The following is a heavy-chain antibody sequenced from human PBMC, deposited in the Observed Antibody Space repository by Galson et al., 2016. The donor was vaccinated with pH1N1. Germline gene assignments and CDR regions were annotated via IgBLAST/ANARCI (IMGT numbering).Heavy chain of an antibody. D-gene: IGHD3-10*01. CDR2: ISTLFGTA. CDR3: AREGANYYGSDGMDV. CDR1: GGIFNSHT. Sequence: SVKVSCKASGGIFNSHTISWVRQAPGQGLEWMGRISTLFGTANYAQNFMGRVTISADASTGTAYMELTKLTSQDTAVYFCAREGANYYGSDGMDVWGQGTTVTVSS. J-gene: IGHJ6*02. V-gene: IGHV1-69*13.